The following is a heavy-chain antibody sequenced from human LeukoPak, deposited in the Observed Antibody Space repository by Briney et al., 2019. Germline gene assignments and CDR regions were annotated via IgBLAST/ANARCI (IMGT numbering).Heavy chain of an antibody. CDR1: GYTFTSYG. V-gene: IGHV1-18*01. CDR3: ARAVDYYYYMDV. D-gene: IGHD2-2*01. J-gene: IGHJ6*03. Sequence: ASVKVSCKASGYTFTSYGISWVRQSPGQGLEGMGWISAYNGNTNYAQQLQGRVTMTTDTSTSTAYMELRSLRSDDTAVYYCARAVDYYYYMDVWGKGTTVTVSS. CDR2: ISAYNGNT.